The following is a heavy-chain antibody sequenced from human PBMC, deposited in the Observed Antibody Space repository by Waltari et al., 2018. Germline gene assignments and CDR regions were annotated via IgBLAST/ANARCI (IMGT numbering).Heavy chain of an antibody. J-gene: IGHJ6*02. CDR2: IYTSGST. V-gene: IGHV4-61*09. D-gene: IGHD1-26*01. CDR1: GGSISSGSYY. Sequence: QVQLQESGPGLVKPSQTLSLTCTVSGGSISSGSYYWSWIRQPAGKGLEWIGYIYTSGSTNYNPSLKSRVTISVDTSKNQFSLKLSSVTAADTAVYYCAGNSGSYYHYYYGMDVWGQGTTVTVSS. CDR3: AGNSGSYYHYYYGMDV.